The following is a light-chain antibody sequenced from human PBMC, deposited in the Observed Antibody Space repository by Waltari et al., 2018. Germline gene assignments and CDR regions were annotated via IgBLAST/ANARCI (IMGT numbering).Light chain of an antibody. CDR3: QQSYSTPPYT. V-gene: IGKV1-39*01. J-gene: IGKJ2*01. Sequence: DIQMTQSPSSLSASVGVRVTITCRASQSISSYLNWYQQKPGKAPKLLIYAASSLQSGVPSRFSGNGSGTDFTLTISSLQPEDFATYYCQQSYSTPPYTFGQGTKLEIK. CDR1: QSISSY. CDR2: AAS.